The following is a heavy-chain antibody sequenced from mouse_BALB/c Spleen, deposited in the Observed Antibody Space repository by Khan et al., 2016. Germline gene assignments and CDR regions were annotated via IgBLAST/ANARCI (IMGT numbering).Heavy chain of an antibody. CDR3: TRGEASLVSGLAY. CDR1: GYTFTSYW. D-gene: IGHD2-2*01. Sequence: QVQLQQSGAELVRPGPSVKLSCKASGYTFTSYWINWMKQRPGQGLEWIGNIYPFDRYTNYNQKFKDKATLTVDKSSSTAYLQLSSPTSEDSAIXSCTRGEASLVSGLAYWGQGTLVTVSA. CDR2: IYPFDRYT. V-gene: IGHV1-69*02. J-gene: IGHJ3*01.